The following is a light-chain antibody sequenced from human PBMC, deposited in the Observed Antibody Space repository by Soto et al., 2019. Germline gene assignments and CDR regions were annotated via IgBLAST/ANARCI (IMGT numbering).Light chain of an antibody. CDR3: TTYTRSSTL. CDR2: EVG. V-gene: IGLV2-14*01. J-gene: IGLJ2*01. Sequence: QSALTQPASVSGSPGQSITISCTATSGDLGGYNSVSWYQHHPGKAPRVILYEVGNRPSGFSNRFSASKSGNTASLTISGLQAEDEADYYCTTYTRSSTLFGGGTKLTVL. CDR1: SGDLGGYNS.